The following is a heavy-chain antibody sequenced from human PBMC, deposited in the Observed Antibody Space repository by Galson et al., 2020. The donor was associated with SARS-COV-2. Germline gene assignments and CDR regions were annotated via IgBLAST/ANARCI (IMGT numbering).Heavy chain of an antibody. CDR1: GFTFSSYG. CDR2: IWYDGSNK. V-gene: IGHV3-33*06. CDR3: AKDGGYSYGSDYYFYDMGV. J-gene: IGHJ6*02. D-gene: IGHD5-18*01. Sequence: GGSLRLSCAASGFTFSSYGMHWVRQAPGKGLEWVAVIWYDGSNKYYADSVKGRFTISRDNSKNTLYLQMNSLRAEDTAVYYCAKDGGYSYGSDYYFYDMGVRDQGTSVTVSS.